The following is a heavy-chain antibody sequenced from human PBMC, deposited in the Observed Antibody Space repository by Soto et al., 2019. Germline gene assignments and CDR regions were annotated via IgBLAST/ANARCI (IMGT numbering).Heavy chain of an antibody. J-gene: IGHJ4*02. CDR2: ISGSGGNT. D-gene: IGHD6-13*01. V-gene: IGHV3-23*01. CDR3: AKDVVSSWYGDSFDY. Sequence: EVQLLESGEGLVRPGGSLRLYCAASGFTFSSYAMSWVRQAPGKGLEWVSAISGSGGNTYYADSVKGRFTISRDNSKNTLYLQMNSLRAEDTAVYYCAKDVVSSWYGDSFDYWGQGTLVTVSS. CDR1: GFTFSSYA.